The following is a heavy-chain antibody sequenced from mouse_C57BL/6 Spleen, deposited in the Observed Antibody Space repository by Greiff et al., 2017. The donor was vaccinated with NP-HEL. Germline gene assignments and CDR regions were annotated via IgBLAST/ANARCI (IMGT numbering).Heavy chain of an antibody. V-gene: IGHV1-50*01. Sequence: VQLQQPGAELVKPGASVKLSCKASGYTFTSYWMQWVKQRPGQGLEWIGEIDPSDSYTNYNQKFKGKATLTVDTSSSTAYMQLSSLTSEDSAVYYCARSRYYGSYWYFDVWGTGTTVTVSS. CDR1: GYTFTSYW. CDR3: ARSRYYGSYWYFDV. J-gene: IGHJ1*03. CDR2: IDPSDSYT. D-gene: IGHD1-1*01.